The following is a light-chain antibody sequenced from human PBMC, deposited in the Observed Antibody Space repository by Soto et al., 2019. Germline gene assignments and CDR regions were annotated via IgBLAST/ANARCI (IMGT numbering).Light chain of an antibody. V-gene: IGKV3-20*01. CDR2: GAS. Sequence: EILLTQSPGTLSLSPGERATLSCRASQSLNNSLAWYQQKLGQAPRLLIYGASSRATGIPDRFSGSGSGTDFTLAISRLEPEDFAVFFCQEYGSSARSFGPETKVEIK. J-gene: IGKJ3*01. CDR3: QEYGSSARS. CDR1: QSLNNS.